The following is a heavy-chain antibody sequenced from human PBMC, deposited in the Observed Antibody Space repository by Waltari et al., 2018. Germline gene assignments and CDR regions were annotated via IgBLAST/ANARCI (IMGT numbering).Heavy chain of an antibody. CDR2: TIPTFGTA. V-gene: IGHV1-69*12. Sequence: QVQLVQSGAEVKKPGSSVKVSCKASGGTFSSYAISWVRQAPGQGLEWMGGTIPTFGTANYAQKFQGRVTITADESTSTAYMELSSLRSEDTAVYYCARSKQYQLHWGDYYYYMDVWGKGTTVTISS. D-gene: IGHD2-2*01. CDR1: GGTFSSYA. CDR3: ARSKQYQLHWGDYYYYMDV. J-gene: IGHJ6*03.